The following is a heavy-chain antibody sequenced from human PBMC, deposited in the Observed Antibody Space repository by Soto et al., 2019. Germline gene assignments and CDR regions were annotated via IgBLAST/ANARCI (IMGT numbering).Heavy chain of an antibody. D-gene: IGHD4-17*01. CDR2: ISYDGSNK. J-gene: IGHJ4*02. CDR3: AREFTLTTFDY. V-gene: IGHV3-30-3*01. Sequence: QVQLVESGGGVVQPGRSLRLSCAASGFTFSSYLMHWVRQAPGKGLEWVAVISYDGSNKYYADSVKGRFTISRDNSKNTLYLQRNSLRVEDTAVYYCAREFTLTTFDYWGQGTLVTVSS. CDR1: GFTFSSYL.